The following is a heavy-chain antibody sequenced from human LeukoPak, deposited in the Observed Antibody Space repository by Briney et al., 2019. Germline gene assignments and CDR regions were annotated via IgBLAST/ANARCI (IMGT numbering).Heavy chain of an antibody. J-gene: IGHJ4*02. CDR3: ASLEPTLDDY. Sequence: SETLSLICTVSSGSIRNSPYYWAWIRQPPGEGLEWIGTIYYTGTTYYNPSLKSRVTISVDTSKNQFSLKLSSVTAADTAVYYCASLEPTLDDYWGQGTLVTVSS. V-gene: IGHV4-39*01. CDR2: IYYTGTT. D-gene: IGHD4-23*01. CDR1: SGSIRNSPYY.